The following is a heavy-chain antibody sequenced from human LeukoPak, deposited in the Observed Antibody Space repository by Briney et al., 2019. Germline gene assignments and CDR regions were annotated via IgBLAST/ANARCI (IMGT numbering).Heavy chain of an antibody. CDR1: GFTFSSYG. J-gene: IGHJ6*03. CDR3: ARSDRCTNGVCYRAGWYYYYYMDV. CDR2: IRYDGSNK. V-gene: IGHV3-30*02. D-gene: IGHD2-8*01. Sequence: GGSLRLSCAASGFTFSSYGMHWVRQAPGKGLEWVAFIRYDGSNKYYADSVKGRFTISRDNAKNTLYLQMNSLRAEDTAVYYCARSDRCTNGVCYRAGWYYYYYMDVWGKGTTVTVSS.